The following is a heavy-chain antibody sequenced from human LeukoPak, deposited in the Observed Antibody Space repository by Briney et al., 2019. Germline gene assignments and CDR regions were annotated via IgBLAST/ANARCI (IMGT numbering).Heavy chain of an antibody. CDR1: GFTFSSYA. D-gene: IGHD6-13*01. J-gene: IGHJ6*03. CDR2: ISSNGGST. CDR3: ARGYSSSFYYYYYMDV. V-gene: IGHV3-64*01. Sequence: PGGSLRLSCAASGFTFSSYAMHWVRQAPGKGLEYVSAISSNGGSTYYANSVKGRFTISRDNSKNTLYLQMGSLRAEDMAVYYCARGYSSSFYYYYYMDVWGKGTTVTVSS.